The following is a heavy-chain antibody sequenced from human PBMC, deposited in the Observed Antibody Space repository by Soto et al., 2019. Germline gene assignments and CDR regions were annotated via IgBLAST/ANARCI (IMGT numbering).Heavy chain of an antibody. CDR2: ITSNGGNT. CDR3: AKDSGGRYCSGGSCTYYYGMDV. V-gene: IGHV3-64*04. D-gene: IGHD2-15*01. CDR1: GFTCGSYA. Sequence: PVGSLRLSWAASGFTCGSYAMHWVRQAPGKGLEYVSAITSNGGNTDYASSVKGRFTISRDNSKNTLYLQMNSLRAEDTAVYYCAKDSGGRYCSGGSCTYYYGMDVWGQGTTVTVSS. J-gene: IGHJ6*02.